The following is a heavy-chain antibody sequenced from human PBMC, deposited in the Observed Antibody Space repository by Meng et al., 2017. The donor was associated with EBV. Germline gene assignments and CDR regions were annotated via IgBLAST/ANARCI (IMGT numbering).Heavy chain of an antibody. Sequence: QGQLMRAGAGVKKPGSSVMVSGKTSGGTFRGDAISWVRQAPGQGLEWMGGLIPMSDAPHYAQKSQGRVTITADESTSTHYMDLSGLRSEDTAVYYCASESGRGFTPDYWGQGTLVTVSS. V-gene: IGHV1-69*01. CDR1: GGTFRGDA. D-gene: IGHD3-10*01. J-gene: IGHJ4*02. CDR2: LIPMSDAP. CDR3: ASESGRGFTPDY.